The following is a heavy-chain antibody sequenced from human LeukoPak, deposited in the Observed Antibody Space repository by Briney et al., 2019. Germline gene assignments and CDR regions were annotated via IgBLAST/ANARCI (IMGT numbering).Heavy chain of an antibody. Sequence: PSETLSLTCAVYGGSFSGYYWSWIRQPPGKGLEWIGEINHSGSTNYNPSLKSRVTISVDTSKNQFSLKLSSVTAADTAVYFCAKMGIAAGGTGFHPWGQGSLVAVSS. V-gene: IGHV4-34*01. CDR2: INHSGST. D-gene: IGHD6-13*01. CDR1: GGSFSGYY. J-gene: IGHJ5*02. CDR3: AKMGIAAGGTGFHP.